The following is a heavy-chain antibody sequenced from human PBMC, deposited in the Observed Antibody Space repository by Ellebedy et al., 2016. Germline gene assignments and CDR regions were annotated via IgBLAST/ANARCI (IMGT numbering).Heavy chain of an antibody. Sequence: GESLKISCAASGFTFSSYGMHWVRQAPGKGLEWVSRMNSDGSSTSYADSVKGRCTISRDNAKNTLYLQMNSLRAEDTAVYYCARSRYSYDYADYWGQGTLVTVSS. CDR2: MNSDGSST. J-gene: IGHJ4*02. V-gene: IGHV3-74*01. D-gene: IGHD5-18*01. CDR3: ARSRYSYDYADY. CDR1: GFTFSSYG.